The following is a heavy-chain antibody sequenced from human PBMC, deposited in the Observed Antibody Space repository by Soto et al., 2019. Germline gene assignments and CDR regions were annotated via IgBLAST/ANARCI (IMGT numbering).Heavy chain of an antibody. Sequence: PGGSLRLSFTASGFTFGDYAMSWVRQAPGKGLEWGGFIRSKAYGGTTEYAASVKGRFTISRDDSKSIAYLPMNSLKTEDTAVYYCNRSPPHLRSGWYGYYFDYWGQGTLVTVSS. CDR2: IRSKAYGGTT. J-gene: IGHJ4*02. V-gene: IGHV3-49*04. CDR3: NRSPPHLRSGWYGYYFDY. D-gene: IGHD6-19*01. CDR1: GFTFGDYA.